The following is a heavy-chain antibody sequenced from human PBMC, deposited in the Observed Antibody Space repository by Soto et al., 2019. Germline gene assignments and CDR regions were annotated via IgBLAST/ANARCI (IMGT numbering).Heavy chain of an antibody. CDR1: GFTFGDYA. V-gene: IGHV3-49*03. Sequence: GGSLRLSCTASGFTFGDYAMSWFHQAPGKGLEWVGFIRSKAYGGTTEYAASVKGRFTISRDDSKSIAYLQMNSLKTEDTAVYYCTRTITMIVVVITPFDYWGQGTLVTVSS. D-gene: IGHD3-22*01. J-gene: IGHJ4*02. CDR2: IRSKAYGGTT. CDR3: TRTITMIVVVITPFDY.